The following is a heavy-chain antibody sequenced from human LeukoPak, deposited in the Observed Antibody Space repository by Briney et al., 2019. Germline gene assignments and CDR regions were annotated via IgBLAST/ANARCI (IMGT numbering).Heavy chain of an antibody. CDR2: ISGSGGST. CDR1: EFTFRSYA. V-gene: IGHV3-23*01. Sequence: GGSLRLYCAASEFTFRSYAMSWVRQAPGKGLEWVSAISGSGGSTYYADSVKGRFTISRDNSKNTLYLQMNSLRAEDTAVYYCAKDTSDPLPYYYYMDVWGKGTTVTVSS. J-gene: IGHJ6*03. CDR3: AKDTSDPLPYYYYMDV.